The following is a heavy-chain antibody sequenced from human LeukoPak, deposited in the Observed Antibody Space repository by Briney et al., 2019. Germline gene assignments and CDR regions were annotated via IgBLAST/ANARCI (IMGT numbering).Heavy chain of an antibody. CDR1: GYTLTVYY. J-gene: IGHJ4*01. D-gene: IGHD5-18*01. CDR2: INPNSGDT. V-gene: IGHV1-2*06. CDR3: AREGSGYTYGRGSYFDY. Sequence: ASVKVSCTASGYTLTVYYIPWVRQAPGQGLEWMGRINPNSGDTNFAQKFQGRVTMTRDTSISTAYMDLSGLRPDDTAVYYCAREGSGYTYGRGSYFDYWGHGILVTVSS.